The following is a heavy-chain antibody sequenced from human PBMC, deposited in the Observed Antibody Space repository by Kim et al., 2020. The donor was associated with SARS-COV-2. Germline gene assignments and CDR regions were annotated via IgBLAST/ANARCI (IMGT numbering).Heavy chain of an antibody. CDR1: GGSFSGYY. D-gene: IGHD4-17*01. Sequence: SETLSLTCAVYGGSFSGYYWSWIRQPPGKGLEWIGEINHSGSTNYNPSLKSRVTISVDTSKNQFSLKLSSVTAADTAVYYCARVRGTYGGKSWFDPWGQGTLVTVSS. CDR3: ARVRGTYGGKSWFDP. V-gene: IGHV4-34*01. CDR2: INHSGST. J-gene: IGHJ5*02.